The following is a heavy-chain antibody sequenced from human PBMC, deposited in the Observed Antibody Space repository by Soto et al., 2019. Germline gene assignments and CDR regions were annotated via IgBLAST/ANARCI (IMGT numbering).Heavy chain of an antibody. V-gene: IGHV1-69*04. CDR2: IIPILGIA. Sequence: GASVKVSCKASGGTFSSYTISWVRQAPGQGLEWMGRIIPILGIANYAQKFQGRVTITADKSTSTAYMELSSLRSEDTAVYYCARDLRLEMVRDDNWFDPWGQGTLVTVSS. CDR3: ARDLRLEMVRDDNWFDP. J-gene: IGHJ5*02. D-gene: IGHD3-10*01. CDR1: GGTFSSYT.